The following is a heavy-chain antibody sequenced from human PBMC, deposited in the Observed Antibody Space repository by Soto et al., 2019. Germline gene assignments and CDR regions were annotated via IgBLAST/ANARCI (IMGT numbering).Heavy chain of an antibody. CDR3: ARLHDSSGPDFDD. V-gene: IGHV4-39*01. D-gene: IGHD3-22*01. CDR2: IYYSGST. CDR1: GGSISSSSYY. Sequence: PSETLSLTCTVSGGSISSSSYYWGWIRQPPGKGLEWIGSIYYSGSTYYNPSLKSRVTISVDTSKNQFSLKLSSVTAADTAVYYCARLHDSSGPDFDDWGQGTLVTVSS. J-gene: IGHJ4*02.